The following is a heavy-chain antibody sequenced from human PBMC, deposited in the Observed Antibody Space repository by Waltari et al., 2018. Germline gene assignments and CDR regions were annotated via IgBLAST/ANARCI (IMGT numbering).Heavy chain of an antibody. V-gene: IGHV1-18*04. J-gene: IGHJ6*02. CDR3: AREGDSSGWVLAQGYYYGMDV. D-gene: IGHD6-25*01. CDR2: ISAYNGNT. CDR1: GYTFTSYG. Sequence: QVQLVQSGAEVKKPGASVKVSCKASGYTFTSYGISWVRQAPGQGLEWMGWISAYNGNTNYAQKLQGRVTTTTDTSTSTAYMELRSRRHHVTAVYYCAREGDSSGWVLAQGYYYGMDVWGQGTTVTVSS.